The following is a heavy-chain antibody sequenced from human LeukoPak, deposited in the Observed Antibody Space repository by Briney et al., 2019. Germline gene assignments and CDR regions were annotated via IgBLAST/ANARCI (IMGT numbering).Heavy chain of an antibody. J-gene: IGHJ4*02. CDR1: GGSISSYY. V-gene: IGHV4-59*01. CDR2: IYYSGST. CDR3: ASGYADTALVTIDY. D-gene: IGHD5-18*01. Sequence: SETLSLTCTVSGGSISSYYWSWIRQPPGKGLEWIGYIYYSGSTNYNPSLKSRVTISVDTSKHQFSLKLSSVTAADTAVYYGASGYADTALVTIDYWGQGTLVTVSS.